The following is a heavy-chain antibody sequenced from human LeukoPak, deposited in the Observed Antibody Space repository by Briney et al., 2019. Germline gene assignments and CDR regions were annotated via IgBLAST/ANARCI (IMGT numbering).Heavy chain of an antibody. J-gene: IGHJ6*03. V-gene: IGHV1-69*06. CDR1: GGTFSSYA. Sequence: SVTVSCKASGGTFSSYAISWVRQAPGQGLEWMGGIIPIFGTANYAQKFQGRVTITADKSTSTDYMELSSLRSEDTAVYYCAREGSGWGIAATILSRYYYYMDVWGKGTTVTVSS. CDR2: IIPIFGTA. D-gene: IGHD6-13*01. CDR3: AREGSGWGIAATILSRYYYYMDV.